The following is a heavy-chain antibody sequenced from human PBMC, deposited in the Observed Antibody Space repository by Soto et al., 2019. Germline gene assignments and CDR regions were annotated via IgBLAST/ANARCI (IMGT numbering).Heavy chain of an antibody. D-gene: IGHD3-3*01. CDR2: IYYSGST. Sequence: QVQLQESGPGLVKPSQTLSLTCTVSGGSISNGDYYWSWIRQSPGRGLEWIGYIYYSGSTYYNPSLKSRVTISVDTSKTQFSLKLSSVTAADTAVYFCARVVGGHYSTNWFDPWGQGTLVTVSS. V-gene: IGHV4-30-4*01. CDR3: ARVVGGHYSTNWFDP. J-gene: IGHJ5*02. CDR1: GGSISNGDYY.